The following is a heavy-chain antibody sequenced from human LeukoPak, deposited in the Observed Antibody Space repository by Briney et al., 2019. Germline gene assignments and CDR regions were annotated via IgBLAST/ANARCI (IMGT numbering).Heavy chain of an antibody. CDR1: GGSISNYY. J-gene: IGHJ4*02. V-gene: IGHV4-59*01. D-gene: IGHD2-2*01. Sequence: SETLSLTCTVSGGSISNYYWSWIRQPPGKGLEWIGYIYYSGSTNYNPSLKSRVTISVDTSKNQFSLKLSSVTAADTAVYYCATRSTRTLTFDYWGQGTLVTVSS. CDR3: ATRSTRTLTFDY. CDR2: IYYSGST.